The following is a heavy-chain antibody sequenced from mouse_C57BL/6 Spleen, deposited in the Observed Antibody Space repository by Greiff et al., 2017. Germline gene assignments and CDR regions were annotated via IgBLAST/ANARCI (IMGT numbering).Heavy chain of an antibody. J-gene: IGHJ4*01. V-gene: IGHV1-85*01. CDR3: ARGDGNYETYYAMDY. D-gene: IGHD2-1*01. CDR1: GYTFTSYD. Sequence: QVQLQQSGPELVKPGASVKLSCKASGYTFTSYDINWVKQRPGQGLEWIGWIYPRDGSTKYNEKFKGKATLTVDTSSSTAYMELHSLTSEDSAVYFCARGDGNYETYYAMDYWGQGTSVTVSS. CDR2: IYPRDGST.